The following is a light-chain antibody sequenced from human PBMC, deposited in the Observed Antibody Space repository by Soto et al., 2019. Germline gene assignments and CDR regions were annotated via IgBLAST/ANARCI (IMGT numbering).Light chain of an antibody. J-gene: IGKJ2*01. V-gene: IGKV3-15*01. CDR2: GAS. Sequence: EIVMTQSPATLSVSPGERATLSCRASQSVSSNLAWYRQKPGQAPRLLIYGASTRATGIPARFSGGGSGPALTRTISSVQSEDFAVYYCLQYNDWPPRYTFGQGTKLEIK. CDR3: LQYNDWPPRYT. CDR1: QSVSSN.